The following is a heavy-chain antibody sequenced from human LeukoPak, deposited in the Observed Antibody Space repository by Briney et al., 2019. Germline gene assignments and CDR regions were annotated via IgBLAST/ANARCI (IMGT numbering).Heavy chain of an antibody. CDR1: GGSFSGYY. CDR2: INHSGST. Sequence: SETLSLTCAVYGGSFSGYYWSWIRQPPGKGLEWIGEINHSGSTNYNPSLKSRVTISVDTSKNQFSLKLSSVTAADTALYYCARGLGMKFDLWGQGTLVTVSS. D-gene: IGHD6-13*01. CDR3: ARGLGMKFDL. V-gene: IGHV4-34*01. J-gene: IGHJ4*02.